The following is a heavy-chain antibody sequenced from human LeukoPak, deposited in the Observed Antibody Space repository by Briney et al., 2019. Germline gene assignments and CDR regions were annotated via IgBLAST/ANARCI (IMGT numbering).Heavy chain of an antibody. D-gene: IGHD3-3*01. Sequence: PGRSLRLSCAASGFTFDDYAMHWVRQAPGKGLEWVSGISWNSGSIGYADSVKGRFTVSRDNAKNSLYLQMNSLRAEDTALYYCAKDNRFLEWLFVFDPWGQGTLVTVSS. CDR1: GFTFDDYA. CDR2: ISWNSGSI. J-gene: IGHJ5*02. V-gene: IGHV3-9*01. CDR3: AKDNRFLEWLFVFDP.